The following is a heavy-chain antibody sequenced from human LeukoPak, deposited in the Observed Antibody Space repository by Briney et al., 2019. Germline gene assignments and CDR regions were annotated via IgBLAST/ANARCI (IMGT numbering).Heavy chain of an antibody. Sequence: ASVKVSCKESGYTFTSYYMHWVRQAPGQGLEWMGIITPRGGNTKYAQRIQGRVSLTRDTSTNTVYMELSSLRSEDTAMYYCAREEQGGTFDYWGQGTLVTVSS. CDR1: GYTFTSYY. J-gene: IGHJ4*02. V-gene: IGHV1-46*01. D-gene: IGHD3-16*01. CDR3: AREEQGGTFDY. CDR2: ITPRGGNT.